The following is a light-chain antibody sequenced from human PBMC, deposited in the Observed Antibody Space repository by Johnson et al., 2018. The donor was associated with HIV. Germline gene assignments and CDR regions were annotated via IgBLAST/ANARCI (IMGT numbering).Light chain of an antibody. CDR3: GTWDSSLSAGV. CDR1: VSNIESYF. J-gene: IGLJ1*01. Sequence: QFVLTQPPSVSAAPGQTVNISCSGNVSNIESYFVSWYQQLPGAAPRLLIYENDKRPSGIPDRFSGSKSGTSATLGITGLQTGDEADYYCGTWDSSLSAGVFGTGTKVTVL. CDR2: END. V-gene: IGLV1-51*02.